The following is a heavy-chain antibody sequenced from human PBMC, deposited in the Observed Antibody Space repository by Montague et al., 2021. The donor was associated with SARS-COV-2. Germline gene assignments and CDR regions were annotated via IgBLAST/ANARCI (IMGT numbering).Heavy chain of an antibody. CDR3: ASAPRNSFGYWAY. J-gene: IGHJ4*02. Sequence: SETLSLTCAVYAGSFSTSYWRWIRQPPGKGLGWIAEINHRGYIDSNPSLESRVTISVDTSKNRFSLKVNSVTAADTAVYYCASAPRNSFGYWAYWGQGTLLTVSS. CDR2: INHRGYI. V-gene: IGHV4-34*01. CDR1: AGSFSTSY. D-gene: IGHD3-22*01.